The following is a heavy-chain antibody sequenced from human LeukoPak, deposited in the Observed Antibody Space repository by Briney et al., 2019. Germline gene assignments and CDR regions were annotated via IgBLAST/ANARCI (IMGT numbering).Heavy chain of an antibody. Sequence: SETLSLTCTVSDGSISSYYWSWIRQPAGKGLEWIGRIYTSGSTKYNPSLKSRVTMSVDTSKNQFSLKLSSVTAADTAVYYCANVDTAMVTAHRYYYYMDVWGKGTTVTISS. CDR3: ANVDTAMVTAHRYYYYMDV. D-gene: IGHD5-18*01. V-gene: IGHV4-4*07. J-gene: IGHJ6*03. CDR1: DGSISSYY. CDR2: IYTSGST.